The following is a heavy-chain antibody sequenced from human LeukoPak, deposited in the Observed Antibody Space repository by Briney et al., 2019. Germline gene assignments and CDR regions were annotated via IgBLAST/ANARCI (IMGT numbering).Heavy chain of an antibody. CDR1: GGSFSGYY. V-gene: IGHV4-34*01. CDR2: INHGGST. Sequence: SETLSLTCAVYGGSFSGYYWSWIRQPPGKGLEWIGEINHGGSTNYNPSLKSRVTISVDTSKNQFSLKLSSVTAADTAVYYCAGHHPRNTVDFWGQGTLVTVSS. J-gene: IGHJ4*02. D-gene: IGHD2-8*02. CDR3: AGHHPRNTVDF.